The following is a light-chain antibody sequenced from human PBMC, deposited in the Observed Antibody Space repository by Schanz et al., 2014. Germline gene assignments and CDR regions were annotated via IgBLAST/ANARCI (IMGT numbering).Light chain of an antibody. CDR3: TSYTSVSTWV. CDR2: EVS. CDR1: SSDVGGYDY. V-gene: IGLV2-8*01. Sequence: QSALTQPPSASGSPGQSVTVSCTGTSSDVGGYDYVSWYQQLPGKAPKLMIYEVSKRPSGVPDRFSGSKSGNTASLTVSGLQTEDEADYYCTSYTSVSTWVFGGGTKLTVL. J-gene: IGLJ3*02.